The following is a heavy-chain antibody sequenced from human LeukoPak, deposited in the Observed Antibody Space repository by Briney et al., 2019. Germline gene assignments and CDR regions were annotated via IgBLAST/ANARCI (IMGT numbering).Heavy chain of an antibody. CDR2: IRYDGSNE. D-gene: IGHD2-21*01. Sequence: GGSLRLSCAASGFTFSSYGMHWVRQAPGKGLEWVSFIRYDGSNEYYADSVRGRFTISRDNSKNTLYLQMDSLRAEDTAVYYCARLNWLDSWGQGTLVTVSS. CDR3: ARLNWLDS. CDR1: GFTFSSYG. V-gene: IGHV3-30*02. J-gene: IGHJ4*02.